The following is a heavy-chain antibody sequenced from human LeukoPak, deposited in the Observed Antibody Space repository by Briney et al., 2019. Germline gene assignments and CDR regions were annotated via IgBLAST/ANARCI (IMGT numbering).Heavy chain of an antibody. CDR1: GFTFSRYA. J-gene: IGHJ5*02. V-gene: IGHV3-23*01. Sequence: GGSLRLSCGASGFTFSRYAMSSVRQAPGKGLEWVSAISGSGGSTYYADSVKGRFTFSRDNSKNTLYLQMNSLRAEDTAVYYCAKDTVHIVATSWGQGTLVTVSS. D-gene: IGHD5-12*01. CDR2: ISGSGGST. CDR3: AKDTVHIVATS.